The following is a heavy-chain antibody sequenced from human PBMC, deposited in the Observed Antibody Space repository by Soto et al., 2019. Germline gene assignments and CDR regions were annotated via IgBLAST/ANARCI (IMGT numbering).Heavy chain of an antibody. J-gene: IGHJ4*02. D-gene: IGHD6-13*01. CDR3: ARAGRPPSSWAPRPFDY. Sequence: SQTLSLTCAISGDSVSSNSAAWNWTRLSPSRGLEWLARTYYRSRWYNDYAVSVRSRITVNPDTSKNQFSLQLTSVTPEDTAVYYCARAGRPPSSWAPRPFDYWGQGTLVTVSS. CDR2: TYYRSRWYN. V-gene: IGHV6-1*01. CDR1: GDSVSSNSAA.